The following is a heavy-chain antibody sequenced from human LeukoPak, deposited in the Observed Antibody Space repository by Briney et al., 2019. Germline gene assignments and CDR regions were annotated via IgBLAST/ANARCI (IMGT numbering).Heavy chain of an antibody. CDR1: GFTFSDYY. CDR2: ITSSSSDT. Sequence: GGSLSLPCAASGFTFSDYYMSWIRQAPGKGLEWISYITSSSSDTNYADSVKGRFTISRDNAKKSLYLQMNSLRAEDTAVYYCARDYDILTGYFRGGFDYWGQGTLVTVSS. J-gene: IGHJ4*02. V-gene: IGHV3-11*05. CDR3: ARDYDILTGYFRGGFDY. D-gene: IGHD3-9*01.